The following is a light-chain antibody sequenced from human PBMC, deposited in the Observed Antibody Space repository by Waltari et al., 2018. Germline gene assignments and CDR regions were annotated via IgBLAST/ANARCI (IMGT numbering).Light chain of an antibody. CDR1: QDISNY. CDR3: QHYYDLPVT. CDR2: DAS. Sequence: DIQLTQSPSSLSASVGDRVTITCQASQDISNYIDWYQQKPGKAPKLLIYDASNLETGVPSRFSGSGSGTYFTFTISGPQPEDIATYYCQHYYDLPVTFGQGTKLEIK. V-gene: IGKV1-33*01. J-gene: IGKJ2*01.